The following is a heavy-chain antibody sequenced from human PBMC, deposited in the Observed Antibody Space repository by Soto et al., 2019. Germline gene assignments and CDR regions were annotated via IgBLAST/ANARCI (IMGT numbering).Heavy chain of an antibody. J-gene: IGHJ6*02. CDR3: ARDYFDVWVWSRPHHVSNYYGMDV. Sequence: QVQLVQSGGEVKKPGASVKVSCETSGFTFKSFGFTWVRQAPGQGLEWMGWISANNGNTVYEQKFQGRVTMTTDTSTRTAYMELRSLKSDATAMYYCARDYFDVWVWSRPHHVSNYYGMDVWGQGTAVTVSS. D-gene: IGHD3-3*01. CDR2: ISANNGNT. CDR1: GFTFKSFG. V-gene: IGHV1-18*01.